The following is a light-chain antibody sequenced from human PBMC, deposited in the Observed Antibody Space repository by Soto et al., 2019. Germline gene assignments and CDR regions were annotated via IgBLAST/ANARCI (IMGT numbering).Light chain of an antibody. J-gene: IGKJ2*01. CDR1: QSVSSSS. CDR3: QHYGSSPYT. Sequence: EIVLTQSPGTLSLSPGERATLSCRACQSVSSSSLAWYQQKPGQAPRLLIYGASSRATGIPDRFSGSGSGTDFTLTISRLEPEDFSVFYCQHYGSSPYTFGQGTKLEIK. CDR2: GAS. V-gene: IGKV3-20*01.